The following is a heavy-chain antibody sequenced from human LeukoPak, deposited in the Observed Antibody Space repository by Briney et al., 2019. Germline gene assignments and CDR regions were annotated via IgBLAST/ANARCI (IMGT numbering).Heavy chain of an antibody. J-gene: IGHJ4*02. CDR2: VYPADSDT. D-gene: IGHD2-2*02. CDR1: GYTFSDLW. CDR3: ARTQGLYGAADY. V-gene: IGHV5-51*01. Sequence: NLGESLKISCQASGYTFSDLWIGWVRQMPGQGLEWMGSVYPADSDTRYSPSFEGHVTISADKSTNTAFLQWNSLQSSDSGIYFCARTQGLYGAADYWGQGTLVISSS.